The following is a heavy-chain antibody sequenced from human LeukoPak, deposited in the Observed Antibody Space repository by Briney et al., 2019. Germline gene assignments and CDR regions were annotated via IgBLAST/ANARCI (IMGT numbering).Heavy chain of an antibody. CDR2: T. Sequence: TRYRPSLQGQVTISADKSISTAYLQWSSLKASDTAMYYCARWGGYCSSTSCFQPFDYWGQGTLVTVSS. CDR3: ARWGGYCSSTSCFQPFDY. V-gene: IGHV5-51*01. D-gene: IGHD2-2*01. J-gene: IGHJ4*02.